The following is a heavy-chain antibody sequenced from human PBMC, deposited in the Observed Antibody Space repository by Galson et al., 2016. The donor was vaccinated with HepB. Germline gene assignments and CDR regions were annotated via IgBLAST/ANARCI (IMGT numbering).Heavy chain of an antibody. J-gene: IGHJ4*02. CDR3: AKDSNIGSGYTPD. Sequence: SLRLSCAASGFSVSSNYMSWVRQAPGKGLEWVSIVYTGRNTDHADSVRGRFSISRDTSKNTIYLQMNSLRAEDTAVYYCAKDSNIGSGYTPDWGQGSLVTVSS. CDR1: GFSVSSNY. V-gene: IGHV3-53*01. CDR2: VYTGRNT. D-gene: IGHD3-22*01.